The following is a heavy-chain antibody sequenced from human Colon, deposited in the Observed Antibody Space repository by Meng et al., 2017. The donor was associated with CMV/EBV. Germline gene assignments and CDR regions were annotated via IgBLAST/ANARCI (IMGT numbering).Heavy chain of an antibody. Sequence: GESLKISCAESGFTFSSHAMSWVRQAPGKGLEWVSAISAGGGSTFYADSVKGRYTISRDNSKNTLYLQMNSLRAEDTAVYYCAKAHYADPSWGQGTLVTVSS. V-gene: IGHV3-23*01. CDR1: GFTFSSHA. J-gene: IGHJ5*02. CDR2: ISAGGGST. D-gene: IGHD4-17*01. CDR3: AKAHYADPS.